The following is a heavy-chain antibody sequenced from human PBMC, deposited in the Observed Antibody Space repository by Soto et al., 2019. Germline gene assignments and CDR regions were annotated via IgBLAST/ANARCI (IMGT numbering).Heavy chain of an antibody. CDR2: IIPIFGTA. CDR1: GGTFSSYS. J-gene: IGHJ6*02. Sequence: SVKVSCKASGGTFSSYSISWVRQAPGQGLEWMGGIIPIFGTANYAQKFQGRVTITADKSTSTAYMELSSLRSEDTAVYYCARDPRTGSLYYYYGMDVWGQGTTVTVSS. CDR3: ARDPRTGSLYYYYGMDV. D-gene: IGHD1-1*01. V-gene: IGHV1-69*06.